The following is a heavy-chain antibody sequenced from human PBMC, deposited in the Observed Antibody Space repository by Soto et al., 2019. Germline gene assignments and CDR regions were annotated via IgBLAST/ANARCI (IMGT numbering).Heavy chain of an antibody. CDR3: VYRPETIRVGYYFDY. CDR2: VYWDDDK. CDR1: GFSLSTTGVG. D-gene: IGHD2-8*02. J-gene: IGHJ4*02. Sequence: QITLKESGPTLVKPTQTLTLTCSFSGFSLSTTGVGVGWLRQPPGKALEWLALVYWDDDKSYSPSLKTSLTITKDTSKNQVVLAMTNRDPVDTATYYCVYRPETIRVGYYFDYWGQGTLVTVSA. V-gene: IGHV2-5*02.